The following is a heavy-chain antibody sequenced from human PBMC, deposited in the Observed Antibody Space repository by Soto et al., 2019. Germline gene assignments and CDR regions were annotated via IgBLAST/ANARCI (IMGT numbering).Heavy chain of an antibody. J-gene: IGHJ4*02. Sequence: PGGSLRLSCAASGFTFSSYAMSWVRQAPGKGLEWVLTICCGGDYTFFAGFVRGRFTIFRDNSKNTLYLQMNSLRAEDTAVYYCAKETLGYCSSGSCRIDYWGQGTPVTVSS. D-gene: IGHD2-15*01. V-gene: IGHV3-23*01. CDR2: ICCGGDYT. CDR3: AKETLGYCSSGSCRIDY. CDR1: GFTFSSYA.